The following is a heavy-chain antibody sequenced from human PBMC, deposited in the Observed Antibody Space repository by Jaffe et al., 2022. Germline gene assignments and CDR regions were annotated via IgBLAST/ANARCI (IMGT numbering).Heavy chain of an antibody. V-gene: IGHV4-59*01. CDR3: ARENYYDSSGNFDY. D-gene: IGHD3-22*01. CDR1: GGSISSYY. CDR2: IYYSGST. J-gene: IGHJ4*02. Sequence: QVQLQESGPGLVKPSETLSLTCTVSGGSISSYYWSWIRQPPGKGLEWIGYIYYSGSTNYNPSLKSRVTISVDTSKNQFSLKLSSVTAADTAVYYCARENYYDSSGNFDYWGQGTLVTVSS.